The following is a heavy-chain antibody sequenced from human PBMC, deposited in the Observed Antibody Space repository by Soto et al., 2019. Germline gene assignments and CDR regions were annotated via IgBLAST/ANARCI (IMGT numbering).Heavy chain of an antibody. D-gene: IGHD5-12*01. J-gene: IGHJ4*02. V-gene: IGHV3-21*01. CDR1: GFTFSSYS. CDR3: ARAFGVATLGFDY. Sequence: GGSLRLSCAASGFTFSSYSMNWVRQAPGKGLEWVSSISGSSSYIYYADSVKGRFTISRDNAKNSLYLQMNSLRAEDTAVYYCARAFGVATLGFDYWGQGTLVTVSS. CDR2: ISGSSSYI.